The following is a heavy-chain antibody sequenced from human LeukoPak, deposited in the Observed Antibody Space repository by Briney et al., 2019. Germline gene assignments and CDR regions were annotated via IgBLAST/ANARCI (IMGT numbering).Heavy chain of an antibody. CDR1: GGSISSGGYY. D-gene: IGHD4-23*01. V-gene: IGHV4-31*03. Sequence: SETLSLTCTVSGGSISSGGYYWSWFRQHPGKGLEWIGYIYYSGSTYYNPSHKSRVTISVDASKNQFSLKLSSVTAADTAVYYCARDNGGNSYDYWGQGTLVTVSS. CDR2: IYYSGST. CDR3: ARDNGGNSYDY. J-gene: IGHJ4*02.